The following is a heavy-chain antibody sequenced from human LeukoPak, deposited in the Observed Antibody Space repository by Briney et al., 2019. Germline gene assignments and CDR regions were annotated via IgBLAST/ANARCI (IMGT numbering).Heavy chain of an antibody. J-gene: IGHJ4*02. Sequence: GGSLRLSCAASGFTFSSYAMHWVRQAPGKGLEWVAVISYDGSNKYYADSVKGRFTISRDNSKNTLYLQMNSLRAEDTAVYYCARSPSAAAGYSTGGYFDYWGQGTLVTVSS. CDR3: ARSPSAAAGYSTGGYFDY. V-gene: IGHV3-30-3*01. D-gene: IGHD6-13*01. CDR2: ISYDGSNK. CDR1: GFTFSSYA.